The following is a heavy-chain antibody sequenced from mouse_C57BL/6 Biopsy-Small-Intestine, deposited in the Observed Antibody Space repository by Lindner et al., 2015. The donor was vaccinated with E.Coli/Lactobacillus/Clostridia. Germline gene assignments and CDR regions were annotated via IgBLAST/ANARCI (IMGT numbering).Heavy chain of an antibody. CDR1: GYTFTDYY. D-gene: IGHD2-3*01. CDR2: IYPGDGDT. J-gene: IGHJ3*01. CDR3: ASGVYDGYQAWFAY. Sequence: QLQESGPELVKPGASVKMSCKASGYTFTDYYMNWVKQRPGKGLEWIGQIYPGDGDTNYNGKFKGKATLTADKSSSTAYMQLNSLTSEDSAVYYCASGVYDGYQAWFAYWGQGTLVTVSA. V-gene: IGHV1-80*01.